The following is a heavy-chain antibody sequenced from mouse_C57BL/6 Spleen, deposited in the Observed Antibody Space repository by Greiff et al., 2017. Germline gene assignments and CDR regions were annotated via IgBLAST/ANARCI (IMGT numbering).Heavy chain of an antibody. CDR3: ARSGAY. CDR2: INPSTGGT. J-gene: IGHJ3*01. CDR1: GYSFTGYY. D-gene: IGHD3-1*01. V-gene: IGHV1-42*01. Sequence: QLQQSGPELVKPGASVKISCKASGYSFTGYYMNWVKQSPEKSLEWIGEINPSTGGTTYNQKFKAKATLTVDKSSSTAYMQLKSLTSEDSAVYYCARSGAYWGQGTLVTVSA.